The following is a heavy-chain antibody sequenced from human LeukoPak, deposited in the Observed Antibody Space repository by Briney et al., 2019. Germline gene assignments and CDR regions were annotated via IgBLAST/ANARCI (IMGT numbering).Heavy chain of an antibody. CDR3: AREFRREYSRGWYVFP. J-gene: IGHJ5*02. D-gene: IGHD6-19*01. V-gene: IGHV1-8*01. CDR1: GYTFTSYD. Sequence: ASVKVSCKASGYTFTSYDINWVRQATGQGLEWMGWMNPNSGNTGYAQKFQGRVTMTRNTSISTAYMELSSLRSEDTAVYYCAREFRREYSRGWYVFPWGQGTLVTVSS. CDR2: MNPNSGNT.